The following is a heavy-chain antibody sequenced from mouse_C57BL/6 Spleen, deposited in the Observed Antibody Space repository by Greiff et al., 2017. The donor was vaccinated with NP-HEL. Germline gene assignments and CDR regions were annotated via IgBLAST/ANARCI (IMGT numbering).Heavy chain of an antibody. D-gene: IGHD1-1*01. J-gene: IGHJ1*03. CDR3: ARRDYGSREYFDV. CDR1: GFTFTDYY. Sequence: EVKLMESGGGLVQPGGSLSLSCAASGFTFTDYYMSWVRQPPGKALEWLGFIRNKATGYTTEYSASVKGRFTISRDNSQSILYLQMNALRAEDSATYYCARRDYGSREYFDVWGTGTTVTVSS. V-gene: IGHV7-3*01. CDR2: IRNKATGYTT.